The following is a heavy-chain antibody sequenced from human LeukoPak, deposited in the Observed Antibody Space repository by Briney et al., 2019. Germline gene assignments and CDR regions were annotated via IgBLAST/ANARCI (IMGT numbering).Heavy chain of an antibody. V-gene: IGHV3-23*01. CDR3: TTRLRNHFAY. CDR1: GFTFSSFT. J-gene: IGHJ4*02. D-gene: IGHD5-12*01. Sequence: SGGSLRLSCATSGFTFSSFTMNWVRQAPGKGLEWVSTISDGSRDTHYAGSVKGRFTISRDDSQNIVYLQMDSLRAEDTALYYCTTRLRNHFAYWGQGAQVTVSS. CDR2: ISDGSRDT.